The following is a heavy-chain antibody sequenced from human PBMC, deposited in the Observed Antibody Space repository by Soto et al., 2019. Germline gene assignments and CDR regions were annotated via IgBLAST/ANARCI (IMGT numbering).Heavy chain of an antibody. J-gene: IGHJ6*02. Sequence: QLQLQESGPGLVKPSETLSLTCTVSGGSISSSSYYWGWIRQPPGKGLEWIGSIYYSGSTYYNPSLKSRVTISVDTSKNQFSLKLSSVTAADTAVYYCASKYSSSWYADYYGMDVWGQGTTVTVSS. CDR2: IYYSGST. CDR3: ASKYSSSWYADYYGMDV. CDR1: GGSISSSSYY. D-gene: IGHD6-13*01. V-gene: IGHV4-39*01.